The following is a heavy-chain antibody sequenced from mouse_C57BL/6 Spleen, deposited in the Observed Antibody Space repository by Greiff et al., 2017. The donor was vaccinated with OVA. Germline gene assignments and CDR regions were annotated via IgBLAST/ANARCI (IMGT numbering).Heavy chain of an antibody. CDR3: ARGGLTTVVAPFDY. J-gene: IGHJ2*01. CDR2: IYPGDGDT. CDR1: GYAFSSYW. Sequence: QVHVKQSGAELVKPGASVKISCKASGYAFSSYWMNWVKQRPGKGLEWIGQIYPGDGDTNYNGKFKGKATLTADKSSSTAYMQLSSLTSEDSAVYFCARGGLTTVVAPFDYWGQGTTLTVSS. V-gene: IGHV1-80*01. D-gene: IGHD1-1*01.